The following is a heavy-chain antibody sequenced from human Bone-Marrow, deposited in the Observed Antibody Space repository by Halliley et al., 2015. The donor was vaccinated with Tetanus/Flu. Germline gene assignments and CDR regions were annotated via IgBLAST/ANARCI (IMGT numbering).Heavy chain of an antibody. CDR3: GGQGSAGRSKYGMGG. CDR1: GYDFLDYW. J-gene: IGHJ6*02. CDR2: IYPGDSDT. Sequence: QLVQSGAELKKPGESLKISCRSSGYDFLDYWIGWVRQMPGKGLEWMGIIYPGDSDTTYSPSFQGQVTISVDKSISTAYLQWRRRRASDSAKCSCGGQGSAGRSKYGMGGWGQGTPVTVSS. D-gene: IGHD6-25*01. V-gene: IGHV5-51*03.